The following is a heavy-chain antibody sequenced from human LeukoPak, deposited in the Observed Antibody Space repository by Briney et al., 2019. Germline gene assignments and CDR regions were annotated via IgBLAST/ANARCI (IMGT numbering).Heavy chain of an antibody. CDR3: ATTTYYYDSSGYYYQPFDY. CDR2: ISGSGGST. D-gene: IGHD3-22*01. Sequence: GSLRLSCAASGFTFSSYAMSWVRQAPGKGLEWVSAISGSGGSTYYADSVKGRFTISRDNSKNTLYLQMNSLRAEDTAVYYCATTTYYYDSSGYYYQPFDYWGQGTLVTVSS. V-gene: IGHV3-23*01. CDR1: GFTFSSYA. J-gene: IGHJ4*02.